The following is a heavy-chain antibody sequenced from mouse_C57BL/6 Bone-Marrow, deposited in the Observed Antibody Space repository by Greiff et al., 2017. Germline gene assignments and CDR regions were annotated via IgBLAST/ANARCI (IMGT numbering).Heavy chain of an antibody. J-gene: IGHJ3*01. CDR1: GYTFTGYW. Sequence: QVQLKQSGAELMKPGASVKLSCKATGYTFTGYWIEWVKQRPGHGLEWIGEILPGSGSTNYNEKFKGKATFTADTSSNTAYMQLSSLTTEDSAIYYCALGYGSSLFAYWGQGTLVTVSA. V-gene: IGHV1-9*01. CDR2: ILPGSGST. D-gene: IGHD1-1*01. CDR3: ALGYGSSLFAY.